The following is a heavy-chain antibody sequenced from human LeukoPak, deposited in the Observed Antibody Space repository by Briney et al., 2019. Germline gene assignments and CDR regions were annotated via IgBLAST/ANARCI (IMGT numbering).Heavy chain of an antibody. D-gene: IGHD3-10*01. J-gene: IGHJ4*02. V-gene: IGHV3-13*01. CDR1: GFTFSNYD. CDR3: TTGTRGWDS. CDR2: IGTTGDT. Sequence: GGSLRLSCAASGFTFSNYDMHWVRQPTGKGLEWVSGIGTTGDTYLAGSVKGRFIISRENAKNSSYLQMNSLTVGDTAVYYCTTGTRGWDSWGQGTLVTVSS.